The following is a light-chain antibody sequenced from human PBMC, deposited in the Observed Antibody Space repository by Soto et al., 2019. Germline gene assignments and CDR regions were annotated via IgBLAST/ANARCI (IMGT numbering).Light chain of an antibody. J-gene: IGKJ1*01. V-gene: IGKV1-5*03. Sequence: DIQLAQSPSTLSASVGDRITITCRATQSINWLAWYQQKPGKTTKLLIFEASRLESGVPSRFSGSGSGTEITFTISSLQPDDFGTYYCQHYDTYSPMWTFGQGTKVDIK. CDR1: QSINW. CDR3: QHYDTYSPMWT. CDR2: EAS.